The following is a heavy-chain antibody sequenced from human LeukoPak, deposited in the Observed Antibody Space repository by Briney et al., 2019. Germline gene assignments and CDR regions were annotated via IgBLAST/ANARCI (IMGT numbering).Heavy chain of an antibody. CDR2: IYHSGST. V-gene: IGHV4-38-2*02. CDR1: GYSTSSGYY. CDR3: ARSIAAAGSYYFDY. J-gene: IGHJ4*02. D-gene: IGHD6-13*01. Sequence: SETLSLTCTVSGYSTSSGYYWGWIRPPPGKGLEWIGSIYHSGSTYYNPSLKSRVTISVDTSKNQFSLKLSSVTAADTAVYYCARSIAAAGSYYFDYWGQGTLVTVSS.